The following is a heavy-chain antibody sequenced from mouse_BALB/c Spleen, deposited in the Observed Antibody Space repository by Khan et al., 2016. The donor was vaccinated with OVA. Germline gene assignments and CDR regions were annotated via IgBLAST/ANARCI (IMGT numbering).Heavy chain of an antibody. CDR2: IWRDGTT. V-gene: IGHV2-6-1*01. J-gene: IGHJ4*01. D-gene: IGHD2-10*01. CDR3: ARQPYFQYYVMDY. CDR1: GFSLTNYG. Sequence: QVQLKESGPGLVAPSQSLSITCTISGFSLTNYGVHWVRQPPGKGLEWLVVIWRDGTTTYDSALKSRLTISKDNSKSQVFLKMDSLQTDDTAMYDCARQPYFQYYVMDYWGQGTSVTVSS.